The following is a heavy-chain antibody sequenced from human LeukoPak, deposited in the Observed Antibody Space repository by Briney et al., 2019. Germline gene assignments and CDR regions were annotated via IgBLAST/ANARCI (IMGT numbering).Heavy chain of an antibody. CDR3: ARDAATLGLGY. D-gene: IGHD6-13*01. CDR2: IYYSGST. CDR1: GGSISSYY. V-gene: IGHV4-59*01. J-gene: IGHJ4*02. Sequence: SETLSLTCAVSGGSISSYYWSWIRQPPGKGLEWIGYIYYSGSTNYNPSLKSRVTISVDTSKNQFSLKLSSVTVADTAVYYCARDAATLGLGYWGQGTLVTVSS.